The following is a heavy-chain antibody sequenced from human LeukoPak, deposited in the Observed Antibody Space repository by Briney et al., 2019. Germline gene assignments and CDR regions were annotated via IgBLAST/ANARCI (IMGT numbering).Heavy chain of an antibody. Sequence: ASVKVSCKASGYTFTSYGISWVRQAPGQGREWMGWISAYNGNTNYAQKLQGRVTMTTDTSTSTAYMELRSLRSDDTAVYYCARDIPRRLWFGELDNDAFDIWGQGTMVTVSS. CDR3: ARDIPRRLWFGELDNDAFDI. CDR2: ISAYNGNT. D-gene: IGHD3-10*01. V-gene: IGHV1-18*01. J-gene: IGHJ3*02. CDR1: GYTFTSYG.